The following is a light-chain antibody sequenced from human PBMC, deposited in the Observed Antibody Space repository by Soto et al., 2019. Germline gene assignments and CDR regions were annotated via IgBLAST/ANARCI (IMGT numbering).Light chain of an antibody. Sequence: MVMTQSPATLSVSPGERATLSCRASQSVSTKLAWYQQKPGQAPRLLIYGASTRATGIPARFSGSGSGTDFTLTISSLQSEDFAVYYCQQYNNWPYTFGPGTRVGIK. J-gene: IGKJ3*01. CDR3: QQYNNWPYT. V-gene: IGKV3D-15*01. CDR1: QSVSTK. CDR2: GAS.